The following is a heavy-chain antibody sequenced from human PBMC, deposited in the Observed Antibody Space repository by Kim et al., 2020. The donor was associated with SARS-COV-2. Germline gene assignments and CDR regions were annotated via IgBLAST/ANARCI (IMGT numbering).Heavy chain of an antibody. CDR2: ISGSGGNT. CDR1: GFTFSSYA. CDR3: AKRTAVASPYFDY. V-gene: IGHV3-23*01. D-gene: IGHD6-19*01. Sequence: GGSLRLSCAASGFTFSSYAMSWVRQAPGKGLEWVSAISGSGGNTYYADSVKGRFTISRDNSKNTLYLQMNSLRAEDTALYYCAKRTAVASPYFDYWGQGALVTVSS. J-gene: IGHJ4*02.